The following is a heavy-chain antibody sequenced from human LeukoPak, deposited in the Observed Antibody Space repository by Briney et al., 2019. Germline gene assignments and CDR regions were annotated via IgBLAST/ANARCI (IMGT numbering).Heavy chain of an antibody. CDR1: GFTFSGSA. V-gene: IGHV3-73*01. CDR3: TRHDYDYVWGSYRNPARFDY. CDR2: IRSKANSYAT. J-gene: IGHJ4*02. D-gene: IGHD3-16*02. Sequence: PGGSLRLSCAASGFTFSGSAMHWVRQASGKGLEWVGRIRSKANSYATAYAASVKGRFTTSRDDSKNTAYLQMNSLKTEDTAVYYCTRHDYDYVWGSYRNPARFDYWGQGTLVTVSS.